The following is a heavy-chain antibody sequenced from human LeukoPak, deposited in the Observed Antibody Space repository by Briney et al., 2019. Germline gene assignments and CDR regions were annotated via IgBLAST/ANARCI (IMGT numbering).Heavy chain of an antibody. V-gene: IGHV3-21*04. CDR1: GFTFSTYS. D-gene: IGHD6-13*01. J-gene: IGHJ4*02. Sequence: GGSLRLSCAASGFTFSTYSMNWVRQAPGKGLEWVSSISSSSGYIYYADSVKGRFTISRDNSKNTLYLQMDSLRAEDTAVYYCAKDRAAALTFDYWGQGTLVTVSS. CDR3: AKDRAAALTFDY. CDR2: ISSSSGYI.